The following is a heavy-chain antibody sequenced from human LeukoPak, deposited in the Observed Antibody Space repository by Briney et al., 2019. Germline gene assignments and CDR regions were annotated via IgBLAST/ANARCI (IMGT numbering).Heavy chain of an antibody. CDR3: ATLWFGELVLDY. V-gene: IGHV1-46*01. D-gene: IGHD3-10*01. Sequence: PRASLKVSCKASGYTFTSYYMHWVRQAPGQGLEWMGIINPSGGSTSYAQKFQGRVTMTRDTSTSTVYMELSSLRSEDTAVYYCATLWFGELVLDYWGQGTLVTVSS. J-gene: IGHJ4*02. CDR1: GYTFTSYY. CDR2: INPSGGST.